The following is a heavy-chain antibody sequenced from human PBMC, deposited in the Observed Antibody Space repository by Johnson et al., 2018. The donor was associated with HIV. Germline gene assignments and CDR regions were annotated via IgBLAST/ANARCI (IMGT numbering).Heavy chain of an antibody. V-gene: IGHV3-48*01. CDR2: ISSSGSTI. CDR3: AAYYDFWSGSYTSGFDI. CDR1: GFTFSNFW. D-gene: IGHD3-3*01. J-gene: IGHJ3*02. Sequence: VQLVESGGGLVQPGGSLRLSCAASGFTFSNFWMSWVRQAPGRGPEWVSYISSSGSTIYYADSVKGRFTISRDNSKNTVFLQMNSLRPEDTAMYYCAAYYDFWSGSYTSGFDIWGQGTMVTVSS.